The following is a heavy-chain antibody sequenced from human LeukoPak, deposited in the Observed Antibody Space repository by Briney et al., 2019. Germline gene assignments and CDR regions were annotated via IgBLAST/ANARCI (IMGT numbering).Heavy chain of an antibody. CDR2: ISSRSSYI. Sequence: GGSLILSCAASGFTFSSYNMKWVRQAPGKGLEWVSPISSRSSYIFYADSVKGRFTISRDNAKKSLYLQMNSLRAEDTAVYYCASEVNYFDYWGQGTLVTVSS. J-gene: IGHJ4*02. CDR1: GFTFSSYN. CDR3: ASEVNYFDY. V-gene: IGHV3-21*01.